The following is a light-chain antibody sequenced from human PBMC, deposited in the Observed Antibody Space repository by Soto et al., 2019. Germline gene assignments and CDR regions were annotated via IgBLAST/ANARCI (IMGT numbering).Light chain of an antibody. CDR3: QQYGSSLYS. J-gene: IGKJ2*01. Sequence: EIVWTQSPGTLSLSPGERATPSCRASQSVSSSYLAWYHQKPGQAPRLLIYGTSTRATGIPDRFSGSGSGTGLTLTISRLEPEELAVYYCQQYGSSLYSFGQGTKLEIK. CDR2: GTS. CDR1: QSVSSSY. V-gene: IGKV3-20*01.